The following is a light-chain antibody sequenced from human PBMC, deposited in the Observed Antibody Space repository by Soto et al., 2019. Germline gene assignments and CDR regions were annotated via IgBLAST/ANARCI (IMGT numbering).Light chain of an antibody. J-gene: IGKJ4*01. CDR1: QGINNW. Sequence: DIQMTQSPSSVSASVGDRVTITCRASQGINNWLAWYQQKPGEPPKLLIYTTSNLQSGVPSRFSGSGSGTDFTLTISSLQHEDFATYYCQQANSFQLTFGGGTKVEIK. CDR3: QQANSFQLT. V-gene: IGKV1D-12*01. CDR2: TTS.